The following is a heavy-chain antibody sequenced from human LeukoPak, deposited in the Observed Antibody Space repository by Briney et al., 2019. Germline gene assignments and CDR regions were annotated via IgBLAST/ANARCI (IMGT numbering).Heavy chain of an antibody. CDR2: IYYSGST. Sequence: SETLSLTCTVSSGSISSYYWSWIRQPPGKGLEWLGYIYYSGSTNYNPSLKSRVTISVDTSKNQFSLKLSSVTAADTAVYYCARTQQLDFDYWGQGTLVTVSS. J-gene: IGHJ4*02. D-gene: IGHD6-13*01. V-gene: IGHV4-59*01. CDR1: SGSISSYY. CDR3: ARTQQLDFDY.